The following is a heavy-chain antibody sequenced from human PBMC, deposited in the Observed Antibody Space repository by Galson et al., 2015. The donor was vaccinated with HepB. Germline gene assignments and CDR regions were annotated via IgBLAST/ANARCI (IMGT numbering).Heavy chain of an antibody. D-gene: IGHD6-25*01. Sequence: SLRLPCAASGFTFSVYNMNWVRQAPGKGLEWVSSISTTSDHRYYADSVKGRFTISRDNGRNSLYLQMNSLRAEDTALYYCARDDEPLNAADAFDIWGQGTMVTVSS. CDR2: ISTTSDHR. CDR1: GFTFSVYN. V-gene: IGHV3-21*01. J-gene: IGHJ3*02. CDR3: ARDDEPLNAADAFDI.